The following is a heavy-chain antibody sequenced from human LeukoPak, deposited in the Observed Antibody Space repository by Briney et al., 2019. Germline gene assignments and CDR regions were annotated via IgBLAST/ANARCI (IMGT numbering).Heavy chain of an antibody. CDR2: ISSSSSYI. Sequence: GGPLKLSCPASGFTFSSYSMNWFRQAPGKGLNWASSISSSSSYIYYADSVKGRFTISRDNAKNSLYLQMNSLRAEDTAVYYCARDRSGYSGYDLDYWGQGTLVTVSS. CDR3: ARDRSGYSGYDLDY. J-gene: IGHJ4*02. V-gene: IGHV3-21*01. D-gene: IGHD5-12*01. CDR1: GFTFSSYS.